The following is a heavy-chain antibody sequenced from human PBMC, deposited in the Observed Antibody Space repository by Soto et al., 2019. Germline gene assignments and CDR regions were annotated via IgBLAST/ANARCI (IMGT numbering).Heavy chain of an antibody. CDR2: IWYDGSNK. CDR1: GFTFSSYG. D-gene: IGHD5-18*01. J-gene: IGHJ6*02. Sequence: GGSLRLSCAASGFTFSSYGMHWVRQAPGKGLEWVAVIWYDGSNKYYADSVKGRFTISRDNSKNTLYLQMNSLRAEDTAVYYCARDGTSVDTAMAQSPNYYYYGMDVWGQGTTVTVSS. CDR3: ARDGTSVDTAMAQSPNYYYYGMDV. V-gene: IGHV3-33*01.